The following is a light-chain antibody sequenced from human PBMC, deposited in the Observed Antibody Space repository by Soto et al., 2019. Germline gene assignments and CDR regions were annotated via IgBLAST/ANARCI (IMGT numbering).Light chain of an antibody. CDR1: SSDVGGYNY. V-gene: IGLV2-8*01. CDR3: SSYAGSNNFYV. Sequence: QSVLTQPPSASGSPGQSVTISCTGTSSDVGGYNYVSWYQQHPGKAPKLMIYEVSKRPSGVPDRFSGSKSGNTASLTVSGLQAEDEAGYYSSSYAGSNNFYVFGTGTKVTVL. CDR2: EVS. J-gene: IGLJ1*01.